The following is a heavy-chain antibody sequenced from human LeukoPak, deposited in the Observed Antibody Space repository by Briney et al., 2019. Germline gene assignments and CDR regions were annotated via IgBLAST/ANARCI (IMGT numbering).Heavy chain of an antibody. CDR1: GFTLSSNY. V-gene: IGHV3-53*01. CDR3: ARSVFRESGDYLAFDY. J-gene: IGHJ4*02. D-gene: IGHD4-17*01. CDR2: MYSGGLT. Sequence: PGGSLRLSCAAPGFTLSSNYMSSVRQTPGKGLEWVSFMYSGGLTYYSGSVKGRFSISRDNSNNTLYLQMNSLRAEDTAVYYCARSVFRESGDYLAFDYWGQGTLVTVSS.